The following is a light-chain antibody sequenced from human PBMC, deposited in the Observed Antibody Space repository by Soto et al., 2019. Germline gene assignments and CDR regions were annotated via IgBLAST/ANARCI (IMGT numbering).Light chain of an antibody. CDR3: CSYAGSTGGV. CDR2: DVS. V-gene: IGLV2-11*01. CDR1: SSDVSGYNY. J-gene: IGLJ2*01. Sequence: QSALTQPRSVSGSPGQSVTISCTGTSSDVSGYNYVSWYQQHPGKAPKLMIYDVSKRPSGVPDRFSGSKSGNTASLTISGLQAEDDADYYCCSYAGSTGGVFGGGTKLIVL.